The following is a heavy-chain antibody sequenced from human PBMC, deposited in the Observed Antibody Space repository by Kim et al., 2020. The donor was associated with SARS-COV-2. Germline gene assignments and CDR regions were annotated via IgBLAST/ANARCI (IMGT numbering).Heavy chain of an antibody. V-gene: IGHV3-30*04. J-gene: IGHJ5*02. Sequence: GGSLRLSCAASGFTFSSYAMHWVRQAPGKGLEWVAVISYDGSNKYYADPVKGRFTISRDNSKNTLYLQMNSLRAEDTAVYYCARAGSGSYKNWFDHWGQGNLVNVSS. CDR2: ISYDGSNK. CDR1: GFTFSSYA. CDR3: ARAGSGSYKNWFDH. D-gene: IGHD3-10*01.